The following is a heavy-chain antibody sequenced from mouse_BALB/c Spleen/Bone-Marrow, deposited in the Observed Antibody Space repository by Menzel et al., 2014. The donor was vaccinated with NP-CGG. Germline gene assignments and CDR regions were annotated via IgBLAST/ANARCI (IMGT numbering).Heavy chain of an antibody. CDR1: GFTFSSYW. CDR3: TVPFGPGFDY. CDR2: IRLKSNNYET. J-gene: IGHJ2*01. V-gene: IGHV6-6*02. Sequence: EVQLVESGGGLVQPGGSMKLSCVASGFTFSSYWMNWVRQSPEKGLEWVAEIRLKSNNYETHYAESVKGRFTIPRDDSKSSVYLQMNNLRGEDTGIYFCTVPFGPGFDYWGQGTTLTVSS.